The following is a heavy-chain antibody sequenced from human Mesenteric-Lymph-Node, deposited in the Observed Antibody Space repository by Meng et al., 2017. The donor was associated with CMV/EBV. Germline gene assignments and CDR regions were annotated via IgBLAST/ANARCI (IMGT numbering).Heavy chain of an antibody. CDR1: GGSFGGYY. CDR3: ARGSSYDILTGYFDY. J-gene: IGHJ4*02. CDR2: INHSGST. D-gene: IGHD3-9*01. V-gene: IGHV4-34*02. Sequence: VQCQQWGSSRWKPSQPLSVTCAVDGGSFGGYYWNWIRQSPEKELEWIGEINHSGSTTYNPSFTSRIIISVDTSMNQISLNMSSVTAADTAVYYCARGSSYDILTGYFDYWGQGALVTVSS.